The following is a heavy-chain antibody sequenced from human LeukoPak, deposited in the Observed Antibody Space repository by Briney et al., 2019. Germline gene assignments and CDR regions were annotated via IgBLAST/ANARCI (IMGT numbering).Heavy chain of an antibody. V-gene: IGHV3-48*03. CDR1: GFTFSSYE. Sequence: GGSLRLSRAASGFTFSSYEMNWVRQAPGKGLEWVSYISSSGSTIYYADSVKGRFTISRDNAKNSLYLQMNSLRAEDTAVYYCARGRHYYDSSVNRGADYWGQGTLVTVSS. J-gene: IGHJ4*02. D-gene: IGHD3-22*01. CDR3: ARGRHYYDSSVNRGADY. CDR2: ISSSGSTI.